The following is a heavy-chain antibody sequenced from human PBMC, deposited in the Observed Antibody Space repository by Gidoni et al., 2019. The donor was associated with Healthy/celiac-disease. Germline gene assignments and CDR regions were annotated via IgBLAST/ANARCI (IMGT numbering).Heavy chain of an antibody. V-gene: IGHV3-21*01. J-gene: IGHJ6*03. CDR1: GFTFSSYS. CDR3: ARPHQAVVPAAKGGGRYYYYMDV. CDR2: ISSSSSYI. D-gene: IGHD2-2*01. Sequence: EVQLVESGGGLVKPGGPLSLSCAASGFTFSSYSMNWVRQAPGKGLEWVSSISSSSSYIYYADSVKGRCTISRDNAKNSLYLQMNSLRAEDTAVYYCARPHQAVVPAAKGGGRYYYYMDVWGKGTTVTVSS.